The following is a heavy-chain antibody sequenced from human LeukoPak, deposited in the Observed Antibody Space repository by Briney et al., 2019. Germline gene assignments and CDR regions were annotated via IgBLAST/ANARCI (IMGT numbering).Heavy chain of an antibody. CDR1: GFTFSSSA. CDR2: ISASGGST. Sequence: GGSLRLSCAASGFTFSSSAMSWVRQVPGKGLEWVSGISASGGSTSYADSVRGRFTISRDNSKNTLYLQINSLRAEDTAVYYCAKGGGDSSGYYLSYYYYGMDVWGQGTTVTVSS. J-gene: IGHJ6*02. V-gene: IGHV3-23*01. CDR3: AKGGGDSSGYYLSYYYYGMDV. D-gene: IGHD3-22*01.